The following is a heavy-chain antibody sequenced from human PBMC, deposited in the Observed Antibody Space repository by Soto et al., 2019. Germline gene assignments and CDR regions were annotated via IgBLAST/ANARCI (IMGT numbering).Heavy chain of an antibody. CDR1: GGSFSGYY. Sequence: SETLSLTCAVYGGSFSGYYWSWIRQPPGKGLEWIGEINHSGSTNYNPSLKSRVTISVDTSKNQFSLKLSSVTAEDTAVYYCARGPYSPTPSDYWGQGTLVTVSS. D-gene: IGHD5-18*01. V-gene: IGHV4-34*01. CDR3: ARGPYSPTPSDY. J-gene: IGHJ4*02. CDR2: INHSGST.